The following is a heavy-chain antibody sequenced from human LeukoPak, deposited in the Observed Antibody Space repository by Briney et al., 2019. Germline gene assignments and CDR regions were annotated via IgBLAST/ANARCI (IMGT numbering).Heavy chain of an antibody. J-gene: IGHJ4*02. D-gene: IGHD6-13*01. CDR3: ARDIGLYSSSWYEVDY. V-gene: IGHV3-30*01. CDR1: GFTFSSYA. CDR2: IAYDGSNK. Sequence: GGSLRLSCAASGFTFSSYAMHWVRQAPGKGLEWVAVIAYDGSNKYYADSVKGRFTISRDSSKNTLYLQMNSLRAEDTAVYYCARDIGLYSSSWYEVDYWGQGTLVTVSS.